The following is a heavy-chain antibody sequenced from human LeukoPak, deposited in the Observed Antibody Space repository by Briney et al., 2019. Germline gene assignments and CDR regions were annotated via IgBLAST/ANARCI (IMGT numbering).Heavy chain of an antibody. CDR3: AKEDSSSDYYYYYYMDV. CDR1: GFSFTTYW. V-gene: IGHV3-30*02. CDR2: IRYDGSNK. Sequence: GGSLRLSCAASGFSFTTYWMSWVRQAPGKGLEWVAFIRYDGSNKYYADSVKGRFTISRDNSKNTLYLQMNSLRAEDTAVYYCAKEDSSSDYYYYYYMDVWGKGTTVTISS. J-gene: IGHJ6*03. D-gene: IGHD6-13*01.